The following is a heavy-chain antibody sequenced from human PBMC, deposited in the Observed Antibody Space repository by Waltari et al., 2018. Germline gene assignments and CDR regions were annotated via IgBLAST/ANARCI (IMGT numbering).Heavy chain of an antibody. CDR2: TDPKSGGT. CDR3: ARSYCTTTSCNTVLFDP. D-gene: IGHD2-2*02. V-gene: IGHV1-2*02. Sequence: QVQLVQSGAEVEKPGASVRVSCKASGYTFIDYFIHWVRQPPGQGLEWMGWTDPKSGGTGAAQRVQGRVTMTTDTSISTAYMELSSLRSDDTAVYYCARSYCTTTSCNTVLFDPWGQGTLVTVSS. CDR1: GYTFIDYF. J-gene: IGHJ5*02.